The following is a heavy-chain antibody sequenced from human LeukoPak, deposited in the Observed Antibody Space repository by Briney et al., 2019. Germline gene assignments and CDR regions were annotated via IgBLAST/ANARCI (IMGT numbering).Heavy chain of an antibody. CDR1: GFTFSSYA. J-gene: IGHJ4*02. CDR3: ARDRPYYYGSVTYYFDY. V-gene: IGHV3-30*04. D-gene: IGHD3-10*01. Sequence: GRSLRLSCAASGFTFSSYAMHWVRQAPGKGLERVAVISYDGSNKYYADSVKGRFTISRDNSKNTLYLEMNSLRAEDTAVYYCARDRPYYYGSVTYYFDYWGQGTLVTVSS. CDR2: ISYDGSNK.